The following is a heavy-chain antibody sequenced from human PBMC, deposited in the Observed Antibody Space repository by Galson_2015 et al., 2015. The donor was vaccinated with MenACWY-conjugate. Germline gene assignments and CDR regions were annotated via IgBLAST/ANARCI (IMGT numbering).Heavy chain of an antibody. CDR2: IYYNGNT. D-gene: IGHD3-3*02. Sequence: SETLSLTCTVSGGSISTYYWSWIRQPPGKGLEWIGYIYYNGNTNSDPSFKSRVTISVDTSKNQFSLKLSSVTAADTAIYYCARARGRALGLFDFWGQETLITVSS. J-gene: IGHJ4*02. V-gene: IGHV4-59*13. CDR1: GGSISTYY. CDR3: ARARGRALGLFDF.